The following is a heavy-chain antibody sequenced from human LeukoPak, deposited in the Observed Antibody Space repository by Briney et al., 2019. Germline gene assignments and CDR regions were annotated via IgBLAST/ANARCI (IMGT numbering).Heavy chain of an antibody. D-gene: IGHD1-26*01. Sequence: GGSLRLSCAPSGFTFSSYSMNWVRQAPGKGLEWVSYITSSGSTIYYADSVKGRFTISRDNAKNSLYLQMNSLRAEDTAVYYCARDKVGGSYLDYWGQGTLVTVSS. J-gene: IGHJ4*02. CDR2: ITSSGSTI. CDR3: ARDKVGGSYLDY. CDR1: GFTFSSYS. V-gene: IGHV3-48*04.